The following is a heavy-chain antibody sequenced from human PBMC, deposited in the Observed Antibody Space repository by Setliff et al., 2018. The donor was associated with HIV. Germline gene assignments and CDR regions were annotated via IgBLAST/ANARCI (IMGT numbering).Heavy chain of an antibody. J-gene: IGHJ4*02. V-gene: IGHV3-48*04. CDR2: IGGHGSII. CDR1: GFTFSSYA. Sequence: GGSLRLSCAASGFTFSSYAMSWVRQAPGKGLEWISFIGGHGSIIHYADSVKGRFTISRDNARNSLFLQMNSLRAEDTAVYYCATYRGYNSGDRWSFFDYWGQGILVTVPQ. D-gene: IGHD2-15*01. CDR3: ATYRGYNSGDRWSFFDY.